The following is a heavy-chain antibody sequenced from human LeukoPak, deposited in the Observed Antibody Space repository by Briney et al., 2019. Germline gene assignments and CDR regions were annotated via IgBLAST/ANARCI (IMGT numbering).Heavy chain of an antibody. CDR1: GGTFSSYA. J-gene: IGHJ4*02. D-gene: IGHD2-8*01. CDR3: ARLMVAKPVGFDY. V-gene: IGHV1-46*01. Sequence: ASVKVSCKASGGTFSSYAISWVRQAPGQGLEWMGIINPSGGSTSYAQKFQGRVTMTRDMSTSTVYMELSSLRSEDTAVYYCARLMVAKPVGFDYWGQGTLVTVSS. CDR2: INPSGGST.